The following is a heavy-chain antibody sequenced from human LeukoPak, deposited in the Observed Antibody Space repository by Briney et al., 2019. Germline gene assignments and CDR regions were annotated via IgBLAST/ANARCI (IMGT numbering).Heavy chain of an antibody. Sequence: SETLSLTCTVSGGSISSSSYYWGWIRQPPGKGLEWIGSIYYSGSTYYNPSLKSRVTISVDTSKSQFSLKLSSVTAADTAVYYCARELLRETTIDYWGQGTLVTVSS. V-gene: IGHV4-39*07. CDR3: ARELLRETTIDY. CDR2: IYYSGST. CDR1: GGSISSSSYY. D-gene: IGHD3-16*01. J-gene: IGHJ4*02.